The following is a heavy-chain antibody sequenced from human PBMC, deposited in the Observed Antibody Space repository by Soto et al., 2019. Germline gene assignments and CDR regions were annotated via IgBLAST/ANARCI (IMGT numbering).Heavy chain of an antibody. V-gene: IGHV4-34*01. D-gene: IGHD3-3*01. Sequence: SETLSLTCAVYGGSFSGYYWSWIRQPPGKGLEWIGEINHSGSTNCNPSLKSRVTISVDTSKNQFSLKLSSVTAADTAVYYCARGQGTIFGVVIRYGMDVWGQGTTVTVSS. J-gene: IGHJ6*02. CDR1: GGSFSGYY. CDR3: ARGQGTIFGVVIRYGMDV. CDR2: INHSGST.